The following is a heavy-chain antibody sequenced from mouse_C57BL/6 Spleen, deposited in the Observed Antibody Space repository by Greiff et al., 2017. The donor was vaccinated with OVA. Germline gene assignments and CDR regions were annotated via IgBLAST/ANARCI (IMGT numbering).Heavy chain of an antibody. CDR1: GFTFSDYG. Sequence: EVKLMESGGGLVKPGGSLKLSCAASGFTFSDYGMHWVRQAPEKGLEWVAYISSGSSTIYYADTVKGRFTISRDNAKNTLFLQMTSLRSEDTAMYYCASPNYYGSVWYFDVWGTGTTVTVSS. V-gene: IGHV5-17*01. D-gene: IGHD1-1*01. CDR2: ISSGSSTI. J-gene: IGHJ1*03. CDR3: ASPNYYGSVWYFDV.